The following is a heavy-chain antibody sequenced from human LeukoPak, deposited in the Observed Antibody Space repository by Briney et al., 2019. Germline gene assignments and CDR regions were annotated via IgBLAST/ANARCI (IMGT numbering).Heavy chain of an antibody. CDR1: GYTFTSYG. D-gene: IGHD3-22*01. CDR3: AREVHYYDSSGYYY. V-gene: IGHV1-18*01. J-gene: IGHJ4*02. Sequence: ASVKVSCKASGYTFTSYGISWVRQAPGQGLEWMGWISAYNGNTNYAQKLQGRVTMTTDTSTSTAYMELRSLRSDDTAVYYCAREVHYYDSSGYYYWGQGTLVTVSS. CDR2: ISAYNGNT.